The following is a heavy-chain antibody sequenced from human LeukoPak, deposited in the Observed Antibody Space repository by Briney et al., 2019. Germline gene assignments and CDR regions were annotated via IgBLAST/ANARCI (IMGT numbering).Heavy chain of an antibody. J-gene: IGHJ4*02. Sequence: SETLSLTCAVYGESFSGYYWSWIRQPPGKGLEWIGEINHSGSTNYNPSLKSRVTVSVDTSKNQFSLKLSSVTAADTAVYYCARANYNWNYWDYWGQGTLVTVSS. D-gene: IGHD1-20*01. V-gene: IGHV4-34*01. CDR3: ARANYNWNYWDY. CDR2: INHSGST. CDR1: GESFSGYY.